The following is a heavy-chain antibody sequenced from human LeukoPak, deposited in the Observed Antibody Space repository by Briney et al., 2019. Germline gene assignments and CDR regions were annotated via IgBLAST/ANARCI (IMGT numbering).Heavy chain of an antibody. D-gene: IGHD3-10*01. Sequence: TGGSLRLSCAASGFTFSSYAMHWVRQAPGKGLEWVAVISYDGSNKYYADSVKGRFTISRDNSKNTQYLQMNSLRAEDTAVYYCARDEEPYYYGSGSYLNYWGQGTLVTVSS. V-gene: IGHV3-30-3*01. CDR3: ARDEEPYYYGSGSYLNY. CDR2: ISYDGSNK. J-gene: IGHJ4*02. CDR1: GFTFSSYA.